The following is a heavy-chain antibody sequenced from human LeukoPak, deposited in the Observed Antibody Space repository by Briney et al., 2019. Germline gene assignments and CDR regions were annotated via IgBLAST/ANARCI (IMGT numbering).Heavy chain of an antibody. J-gene: IGHJ3*02. V-gene: IGHV4-39*01. CDR1: GGSISSSSYY. D-gene: IGHD4-17*01. CDR3: ARPTVTALDAFDI. Sequence: PSETLSLTCTVSGGSISSSSYYWGWIRQPPGKGLEWIGSIYYSGSTYYNPSLKSRVTISVDTSKNQFSLKLSSVTAADTAVYYCARPTVTALDAFDIWGQGTMVTVSS. CDR2: IYYSGST.